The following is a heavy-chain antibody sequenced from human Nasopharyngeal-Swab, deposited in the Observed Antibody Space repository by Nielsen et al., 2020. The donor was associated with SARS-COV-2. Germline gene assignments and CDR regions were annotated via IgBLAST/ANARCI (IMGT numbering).Heavy chain of an antibody. CDR3: ARDTCSGGSCYTDY. Sequence: GESLKISCAASGFTFSSYEMNWVRQAPGKGLEWVSYISSSGSTIYYADSVKGRFTTSRDNAKNSLYLQMNSLRAEDTAVYYCARDTCSGGSCYTDYWGQGTLVTVSS. J-gene: IGHJ4*02. CDR1: GFTFSSYE. V-gene: IGHV3-48*03. CDR2: ISSSGSTI. D-gene: IGHD2-15*01.